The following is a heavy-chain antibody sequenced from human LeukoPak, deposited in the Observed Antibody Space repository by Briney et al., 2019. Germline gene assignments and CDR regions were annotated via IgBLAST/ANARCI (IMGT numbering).Heavy chain of an antibody. D-gene: IGHD3-9*01. Sequence: SETLSLTCAVSGYSISSGYYWGWIRQPPGKGLEWIGSIYHSGSTYYNPSLKSRVTISVDTSKNQFSLKLSSVTAADTAVYYCARQDALVLVIDPHDAFDIWDQGTMVTVSS. CDR1: GYSISSGYY. CDR2: IYHSGST. J-gene: IGHJ3*02. V-gene: IGHV4-38-2*01. CDR3: ARQDALVLVIDPHDAFDI.